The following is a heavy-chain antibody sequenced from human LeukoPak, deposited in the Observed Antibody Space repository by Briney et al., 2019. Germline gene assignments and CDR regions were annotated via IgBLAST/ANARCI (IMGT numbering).Heavy chain of an antibody. Sequence: SETLSLTCTVSGGSISSGSYYWSWIRQPAGKGLEWIGRIYTSGSTNYNPSLKSRVTISVDTSKNQFSLKLSSVTAADTAVYYCARGHGDNPFDYWGQGTLVTVSS. D-gene: IGHD4-17*01. CDR1: GGSISSGSYY. CDR3: ARGHGDNPFDY. V-gene: IGHV4-61*02. J-gene: IGHJ4*02. CDR2: IYTSGST.